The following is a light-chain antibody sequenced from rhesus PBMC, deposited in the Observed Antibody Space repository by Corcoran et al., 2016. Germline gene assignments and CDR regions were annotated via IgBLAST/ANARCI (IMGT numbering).Light chain of an antibody. CDR2: RAS. CDR1: QGISNW. Sequence: DIQMTQSPSSLSASVGDRVTITCRASQGISNWLAWYQQKPGKAPKLLLYRASNLETGVPSRFSGSGSGTDFTLTISSLHPEDIATYYCQQHDNSPPTFGQGTKVEIK. CDR3: QQHDNSPPT. V-gene: IGKV1-69*01. J-gene: IGKJ1*01.